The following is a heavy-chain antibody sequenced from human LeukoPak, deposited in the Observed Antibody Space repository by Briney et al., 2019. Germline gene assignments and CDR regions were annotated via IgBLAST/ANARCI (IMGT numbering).Heavy chain of an antibody. Sequence: SETLSLTCAVYGGSFSGYYWSWIRQPPGKGLEWIGEINHSGSTNYNPSLKSRVTISADTSKNQFSLKLSSVTAADTAVYYCVYDYGELDYWGQGTLVTVSS. D-gene: IGHD4-17*01. J-gene: IGHJ4*02. CDR2: INHSGST. V-gene: IGHV4-34*01. CDR3: VYDYGELDY. CDR1: GGSFSGYY.